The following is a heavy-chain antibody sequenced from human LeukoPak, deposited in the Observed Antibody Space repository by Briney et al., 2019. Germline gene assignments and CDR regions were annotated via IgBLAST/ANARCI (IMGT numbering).Heavy chain of an antibody. V-gene: IGHV3-30*18. CDR1: GLTFSSYG. CDR3: AKDRYDSSGYYFFFDY. J-gene: IGHJ4*02. D-gene: IGHD3-22*01. CDR2: ISYDGSNK. Sequence: PGRSLRLSCAASGLTFSSYGMHWVRQAPARGLEWVAVISYDGSNKYYAASVKGRFTISRDNSKNTLYLQMNSLSAEDTAVYYCAKDRYDSSGYYFFFDYWGQGTLVTVSS.